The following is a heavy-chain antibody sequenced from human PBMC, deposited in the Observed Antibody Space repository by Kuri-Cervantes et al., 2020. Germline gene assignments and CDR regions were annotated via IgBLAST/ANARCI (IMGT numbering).Heavy chain of an antibody. J-gene: IGHJ6*02. D-gene: IGHD3-10*01. V-gene: IGHV3-66*01. CDR1: GFTFSSYG. Sequence: GGSLRLSCAASGFTFSSYGMHWVRQAPGKGLEWVAVIYSGGSTYYADSVKGRFTISRDNSKNTLYLQMNSLRAEDTAVYYCARDGTMVRGIYGMDVWGQGTTVTVSS. CDR3: ARDGTMVRGIYGMDV. CDR2: IYSGGST.